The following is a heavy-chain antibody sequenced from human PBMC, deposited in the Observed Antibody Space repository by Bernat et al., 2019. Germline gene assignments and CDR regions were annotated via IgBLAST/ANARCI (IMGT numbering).Heavy chain of an antibody. J-gene: IGHJ3*01. CDR3: ARSCDYIWGTNWGASDL. V-gene: IGHV3-48*03. CDR2: ISSGGGGSTT. CDR1: GFTFSSYE. D-gene: IGHD3-16*01. Sequence: EVHLVESGGGLVQPGGSLRLSCATSGFTFSSYEMNWMRQTPGKGLEWVSYISSGGGGSTTYYADSVKGRFTISRDNARNSLYLQMNSLRAEDTAIYYCARSCDYIWGTNWGASDLWGQGTMVTVSS.